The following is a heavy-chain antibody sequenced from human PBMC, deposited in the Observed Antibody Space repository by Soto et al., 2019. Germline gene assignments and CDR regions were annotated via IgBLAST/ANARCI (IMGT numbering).Heavy chain of an antibody. CDR1: GGTFSSYA. CDR2: IIPIFGTA. CDR3: ARVDPTYYYDSSGYYLDY. J-gene: IGHJ4*02. D-gene: IGHD3-22*01. Sequence: SVKVSCKASGGTFSSYAISWVRQAPGQGLEWMGGIIPIFGTANYAQKFQGRVTITADESTSTAYMELSSLRSEDTAVYYCARVDPTYYYDSSGYYLDYWGQGTLVTVSP. V-gene: IGHV1-69*13.